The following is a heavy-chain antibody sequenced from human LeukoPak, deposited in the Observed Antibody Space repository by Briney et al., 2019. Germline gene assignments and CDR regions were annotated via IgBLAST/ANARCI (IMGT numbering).Heavy chain of an antibody. D-gene: IGHD7-27*01. CDR3: ASRKLGNDY. J-gene: IGHJ4*02. CDR2: IYYSGST. V-gene: IGHV4-39*07. Sequence: SETLSLTCTVSGGSISSSSYYWGWIRQPPGKGLEWIGSIYYSGSTYYNPSLKSRVTMSIDTSKNRFSLKLTSVTAADTAVYYCASRKLGNDYWGQGTLVTVSS. CDR1: GGSISSSSYY.